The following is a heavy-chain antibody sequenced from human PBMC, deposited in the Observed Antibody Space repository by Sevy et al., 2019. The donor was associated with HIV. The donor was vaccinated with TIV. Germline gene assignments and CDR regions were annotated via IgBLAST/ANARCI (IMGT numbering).Heavy chain of an antibody. J-gene: IGHJ4*02. D-gene: IGHD1-26*01. CDR1: GGSITSLY. V-gene: IGHV4-59*08. CDR3: AGENAWGRGYS. CDR2: IYYNGHI. Sequence: SETLSLTCTVSGGSITSLYWNWIRQPPGKGLEWSANIYYNGHINYNPSLKSPVTLSLDTSKNQFSLRLSSVTAADTAMYYCAGENAWGRGYSWGQGTLVTVSS.